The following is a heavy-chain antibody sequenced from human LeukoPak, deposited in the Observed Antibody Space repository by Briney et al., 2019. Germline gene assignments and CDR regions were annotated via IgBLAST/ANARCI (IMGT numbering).Heavy chain of an antibody. D-gene: IGHD3-3*01. CDR1: GGSMSSSSYY. J-gene: IGHJ4*02. CDR2: IYYSGSA. Sequence: SETLSLTCTVSGGSMSSSSYYWGWIRQPPGKGLEWIGSIYYSGSAYYNPSLKSRVTISVDTSKNQFSLKLSSVTAADTAVYYCASLTNDFQDYWGQGTLVTVSS. V-gene: IGHV4-39*07. CDR3: ASLTNDFQDY.